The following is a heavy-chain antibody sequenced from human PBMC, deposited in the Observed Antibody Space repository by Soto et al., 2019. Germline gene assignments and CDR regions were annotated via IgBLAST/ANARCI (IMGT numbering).Heavy chain of an antibody. CDR1: GGSISSSSYY. J-gene: IGHJ4*02. V-gene: IGHV4-39*01. CDR2: IYYSGST. Sequence: SETLSLTCTVSGGSISSSSYYWGWIRQPPGKGLEWIGSIYYSGSTYYNPSLKSRVTISVDTSKNQFSLKLSSVTAADTAVYYCARRGYSGYDVQDYFDYWGQGTLVTVS. CDR3: ARRGYSGYDVQDYFDY. D-gene: IGHD5-12*01.